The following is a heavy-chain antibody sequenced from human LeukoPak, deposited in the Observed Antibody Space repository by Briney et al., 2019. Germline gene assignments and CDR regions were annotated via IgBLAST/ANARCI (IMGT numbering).Heavy chain of an antibody. Sequence: PGGSLRLSCAASGFTFRSYWMSWVRQAPGKVLEWVANIQQGGSVQYYMDSVKGRFTISRDDAKNSLYVQMNSLRDEDTAVYYCARVEYSGWNLEYWGQGTLVTVST. D-gene: IGHD5-12*01. CDR2: IQQGGSVQ. V-gene: IGHV3-7*01. CDR3: ARVEYSGWNLEY. CDR1: GFTFRSYW. J-gene: IGHJ4*02.